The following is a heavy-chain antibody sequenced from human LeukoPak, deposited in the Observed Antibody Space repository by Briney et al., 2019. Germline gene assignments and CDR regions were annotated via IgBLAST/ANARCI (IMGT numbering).Heavy chain of an antibody. CDR3: ARGGWSLDY. J-gene: IGHJ4*02. Sequence: PSETLSLTCTVSGASISSHHWTWIRQPPGKGLEWIGYTHNSGSTNFNPSLKSRITMSVDTSKNQFSLKLTSVTAAYTARYYCARGGWSLDYWGQGTLVTVSS. CDR2: THNSGST. CDR1: GASISSHH. D-gene: IGHD6-19*01. V-gene: IGHV4-59*11.